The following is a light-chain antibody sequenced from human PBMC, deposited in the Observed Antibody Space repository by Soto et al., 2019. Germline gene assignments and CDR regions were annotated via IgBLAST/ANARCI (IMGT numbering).Light chain of an antibody. Sequence: QSVLTQPPSVSGAPGQWATISCTGSNSNIGAGYDVHWYQQLPGTAPKLLIYGNDNRPSGVPDRFSGSKSGTSASLAITGLQAEDEADYYCQSYDSSLSGYVFGTGTKLTVL. CDR1: NSNIGAGYD. V-gene: IGLV1-40*01. J-gene: IGLJ1*01. CDR2: GND. CDR3: QSYDSSLSGYV.